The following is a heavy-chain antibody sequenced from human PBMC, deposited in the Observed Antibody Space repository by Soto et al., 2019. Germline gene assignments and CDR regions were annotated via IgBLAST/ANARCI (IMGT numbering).Heavy chain of an antibody. V-gene: IGHV4-39*01. CDR1: GDSISSSSYY. CDR2: IYYSGST. CDR3: VRQGGIAARSPPLHYYYGLDV. J-gene: IGHJ6*02. Sequence: SETLSLTCTVSGDSISSSSYYWGWIRQPPGKGLEWIGSIYYSGSTYYNSSLRSRVTISVDTSKNQFSLKLSSVTAADTAVYYCVRQGGIAARSPPLHYYYGLDVWGQGTTVTVSS. D-gene: IGHD6-6*01.